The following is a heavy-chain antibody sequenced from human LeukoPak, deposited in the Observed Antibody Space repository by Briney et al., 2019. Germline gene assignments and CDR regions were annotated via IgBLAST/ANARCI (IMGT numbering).Heavy chain of an antibody. J-gene: IGHJ4*02. V-gene: IGHV3-66*01. Sequence: GGSLRLSCAASEFTVSSNYMSWVRQAPGKGLEWVSIIYSTGGKYYADSVKGRFTISRDNSKHTLYLQMNSLRAEDTAVYYCARGSDGWFAFDYWGQGILVAVSS. CDR2: IYSTGGK. CDR1: EFTVSSNY. CDR3: ARGSDGWFAFDY. D-gene: IGHD6-19*01.